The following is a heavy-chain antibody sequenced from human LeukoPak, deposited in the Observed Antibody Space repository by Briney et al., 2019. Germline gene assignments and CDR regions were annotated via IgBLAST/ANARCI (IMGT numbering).Heavy chain of an antibody. J-gene: IGHJ4*02. Sequence: ASVKVSCKASGYTFTSYGISWVRQAPGQGLEWMGWISAYNGNTNYAQKLQGRVTMTTDTSTSTVYMELRSLRSDDTAVYYCARDRSYYDSSGLGDYWGQGTLVTVSS. D-gene: IGHD3-22*01. CDR2: ISAYNGNT. CDR1: GYTFTSYG. CDR3: ARDRSYYDSSGLGDY. V-gene: IGHV1-18*01.